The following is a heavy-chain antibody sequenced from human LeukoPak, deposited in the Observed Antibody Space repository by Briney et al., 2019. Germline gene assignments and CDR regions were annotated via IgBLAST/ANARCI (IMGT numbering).Heavy chain of an antibody. CDR1: GGSISSGGY. D-gene: IGHD3-3*01. Sequence: SETLSLTCTVSGGSISSGGYWSWIRQHPGKGLEWIGYIYYSETTYYNLSFKGRVTISVDTSKNQFSLELSSVTAADTAVYYCARDRSGYSYFDYWGQGTLVTVSS. CDR2: IYYSETT. V-gene: IGHV4-31*03. CDR3: ARDRSGYSYFDY. J-gene: IGHJ4*02.